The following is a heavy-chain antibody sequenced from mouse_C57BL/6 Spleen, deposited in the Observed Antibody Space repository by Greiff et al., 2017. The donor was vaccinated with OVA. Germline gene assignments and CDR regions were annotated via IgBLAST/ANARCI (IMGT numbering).Heavy chain of an antibody. CDR2: IHPNSGST. CDR1: GYTFTSYW. D-gene: IGHD1-1*01. CDR3: ARSPLITTDFDY. V-gene: IGHV1-64*01. J-gene: IGHJ2*01. Sequence: KLPGAELVKPGASVKLSCKASGYTFTSYWMHWVKQRPGQGLEWIGMIHPNSGSTNYNEKFKSKATLTVDKSSSTAYMQLSSLTSEDSAVYYCARSPLITTDFDYWGQGTTLTVSS.